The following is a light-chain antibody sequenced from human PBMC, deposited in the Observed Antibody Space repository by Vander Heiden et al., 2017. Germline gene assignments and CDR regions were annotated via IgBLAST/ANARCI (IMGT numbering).Light chain of an antibody. CDR2: GAS. Sequence: EIVMTQDAPTLSVSPGERATLSCRASQSVSSNLAWYQQKPGQAPRLLIYGASTRATGIPARFIGGVSGTAFTLTNSSLQSKEFAVYYCQQYNNWPLQYTFGQGTKLEIK. CDR1: QSVSSN. CDR3: QQYNNWPLQYT. V-gene: IGKV3-15*01. J-gene: IGKJ2*01.